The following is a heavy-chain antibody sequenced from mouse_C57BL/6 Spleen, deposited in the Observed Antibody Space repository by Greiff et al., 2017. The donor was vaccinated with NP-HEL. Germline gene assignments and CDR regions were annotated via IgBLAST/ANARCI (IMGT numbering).Heavy chain of an antibody. CDR3: AIGRGYFDY. J-gene: IGHJ2*01. CDR1: GYTFTSYW. V-gene: IGHV1-69*01. Sequence: QVHVKQPGAELVMPGASVKLSCKASGYTFTSYWMHWVKQRPGQGLEWIGEIDPSDSYTNYNQKFKGKSTLTVDKSSSTAYMQLSSLTSEDSAVYYCAIGRGYFDYWGQGTTLTVSS. CDR2: IDPSDSYT.